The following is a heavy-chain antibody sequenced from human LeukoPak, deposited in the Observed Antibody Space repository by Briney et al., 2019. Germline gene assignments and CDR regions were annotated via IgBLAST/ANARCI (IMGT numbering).Heavy chain of an antibody. J-gene: IGHJ6*02. CDR1: GFTFSSYA. Sequence: GGSLRLSCAASGFTFSSYAMSWVRQAPGKGLEWVSAISGSGGSTYYADSVKGRFTISRDNSKNTLYLQMNSLRAEDTAVYYCAKDRIVVVPAAIGNGMDVWGQGTTVTVSS. D-gene: IGHD2-2*01. V-gene: IGHV3-23*01. CDR3: AKDRIVVVPAAIGNGMDV. CDR2: ISGSGGST.